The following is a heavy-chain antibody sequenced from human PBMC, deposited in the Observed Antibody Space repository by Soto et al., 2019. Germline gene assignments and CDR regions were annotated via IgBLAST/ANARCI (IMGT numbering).Heavy chain of an antibody. J-gene: IGHJ6*02. V-gene: IGHV4-34*01. CDR3: ARETSQNVYSHYGMDV. Sequence: ETLRLTRAIYGGSLRVFYWRGIRQPPGKGLEWIGEINDSGTTNYNPSLKSRVTISADTSKTHFSLRLTSVTAADTAVYYCARETSQNVYSHYGMDVWGQGTKVT. CDR2: INDSGTT. CDR1: GGSLRVFY.